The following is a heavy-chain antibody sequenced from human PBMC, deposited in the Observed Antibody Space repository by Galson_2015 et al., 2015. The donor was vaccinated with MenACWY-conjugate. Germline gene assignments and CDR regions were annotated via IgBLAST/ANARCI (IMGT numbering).Heavy chain of an antibody. CDR2: INYSGST. CDR1: DDSLHSTTFY. D-gene: IGHD3-10*01. Sequence: ETLSLTCTVSDDSLHSTTFYWGWIRQPPGKGLEWIGSINYSGSTYYKPSLKSRVAISLDTPKKQFSLNLYSVTAADTAIYYCARGVRAGYGELWDVWGQGTTVTVSS. CDR3: ARGVRAGYGELWDV. V-gene: IGHV4-39*07. J-gene: IGHJ6*02.